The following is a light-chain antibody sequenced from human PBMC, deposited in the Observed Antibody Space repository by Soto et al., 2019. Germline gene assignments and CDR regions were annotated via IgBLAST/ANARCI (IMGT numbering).Light chain of an antibody. J-gene: IGKJ4*01. CDR3: MQSIQLPIT. Sequence: DVVLTQTPRSLSVTPGQPASISCKSSQSLLYSDGRTYVYWYLQKPGQPPQLLIHEVSNRFSGGPDRFSGSRSGTDCPLKISRVEAEDVGVYYCMQSIQLPITFGGGTNVEIK. V-gene: IGKV2D-29*01. CDR1: QSLLYSDGRTY. CDR2: EVS.